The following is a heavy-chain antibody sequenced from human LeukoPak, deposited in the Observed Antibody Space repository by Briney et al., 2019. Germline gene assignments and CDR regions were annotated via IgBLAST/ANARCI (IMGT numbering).Heavy chain of an antibody. CDR3: ARDQVYGDYYYFDY. J-gene: IGHJ4*02. CDR1: GFTFSSYG. V-gene: IGHV3-33*01. CDR2: IWYDGSNK. D-gene: IGHD4-17*01. Sequence: GRSLRLSRAASGFTFSSYGMHWVRQAPGKGLEWVAVIWYDGSNKYYADSVKGRFTISRDNSKNTLYLQMNSLRAEDTAVYYCARDQVYGDYYYFDYWGQGTLVTVSS.